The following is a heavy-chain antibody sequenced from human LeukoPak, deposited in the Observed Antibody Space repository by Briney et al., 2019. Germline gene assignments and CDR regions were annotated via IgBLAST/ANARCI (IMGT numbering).Heavy chain of an antibody. CDR1: GYTFTGYY. D-gene: IGHD3-10*01. J-gene: IGHJ4*02. Sequence: ASVKVSCKASGYTFTGYYMHWVRQAPGQGLEGMGWINPNSGGTKYAQKFQGRVTMTRDTHISPAYMELSRLRSDETAVYYCATSDGSGSYYFDYWGQGTLVTVSS. CDR3: ATSDGSGSYYFDY. V-gene: IGHV1-2*02. CDR2: INPNSGGT.